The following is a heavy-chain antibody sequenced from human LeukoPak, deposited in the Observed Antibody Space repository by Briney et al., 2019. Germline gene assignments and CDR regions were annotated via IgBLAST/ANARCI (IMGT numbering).Heavy chain of an antibody. V-gene: IGHV1-69*05. CDR3: ASTVLIP. Sequence: SVKVSCXASGGTFSSYAISWVRQALGQGLEWMGRIIPIFGTANYAQKFQGRVTITTDESTSTAYMELSSLRSEDTAVYYCASTVLIPWGQGTLVTVSS. CDR2: IIPIFGTA. J-gene: IGHJ5*02. D-gene: IGHD2-8*01. CDR1: GGTFSSYA.